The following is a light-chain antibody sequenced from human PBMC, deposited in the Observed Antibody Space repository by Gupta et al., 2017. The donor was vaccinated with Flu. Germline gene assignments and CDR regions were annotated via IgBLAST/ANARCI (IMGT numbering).Light chain of an antibody. Sequence: DIQMTQSPSSLSASVGDRVTITCRASQGISTSLHWYQQKPGTAPKLLIFAASRGESGVPSRFSGSGYGKHFTLTSNRRQDEDFAVYYGQQSYPMWTFGQGTXVEIK. CDR3: QQSYPMWT. V-gene: IGKV1-39*01. CDR2: AAS. J-gene: IGKJ1*01. CDR1: QGISTS.